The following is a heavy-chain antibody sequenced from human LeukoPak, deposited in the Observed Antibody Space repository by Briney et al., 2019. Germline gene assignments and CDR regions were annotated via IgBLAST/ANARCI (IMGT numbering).Heavy chain of an antibody. V-gene: IGHV3-7*01. Sequence: QTGGSLRLSCAASGFAFSTYWMDWVRQAPGKGLEWVGNINQDGSVKHYVDSVRGRFTISRDNARNSVYLQMNALRVEDTAVHYCTRDFVFWRQGTLVTASS. CDR1: GFAFSTYW. CDR2: INQDGSVK. J-gene: IGHJ4*02. D-gene: IGHD3-3*01. CDR3: TRDFVF.